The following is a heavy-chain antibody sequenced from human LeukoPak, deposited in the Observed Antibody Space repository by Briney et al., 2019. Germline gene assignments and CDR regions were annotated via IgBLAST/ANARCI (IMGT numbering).Heavy chain of an antibody. CDR3: ARQISDYYYYYMDV. J-gene: IGHJ6*03. CDR2: IYYSGTT. Sequence: SETLSLTCTVSGGSLSSSNYYWGWIRQPPGKGLEWLGTIYYSGTTYYNPSLESRVTISEDTSKNQFSLTLRSVTAADTAVYYCARQISDYYYYYMDVWGKGTTVTVSS. D-gene: IGHD3-10*01. V-gene: IGHV4-39*01. CDR1: GGSLSSSNYY.